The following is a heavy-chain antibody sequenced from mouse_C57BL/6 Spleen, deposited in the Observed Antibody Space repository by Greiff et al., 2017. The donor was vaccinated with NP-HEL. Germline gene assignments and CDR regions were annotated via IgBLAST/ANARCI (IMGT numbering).Heavy chain of an antibody. Sequence: VQLQQSGAELVKPGASVKLSCTASGFTIKDYDMHWVKQSTEQGLDWIGRIDPEAGETDYAPKFQGKATITADTSSNTADLYLRSLTSADTAVDYCASVDDCGSSALAYWGQGTLVTVSA. V-gene: IGHV14-2*01. CDR1: GFTIKDYD. CDR2: IDPEAGET. CDR3: ASVDDCGSSALAY. D-gene: IGHD1-1*01. J-gene: IGHJ3*01.